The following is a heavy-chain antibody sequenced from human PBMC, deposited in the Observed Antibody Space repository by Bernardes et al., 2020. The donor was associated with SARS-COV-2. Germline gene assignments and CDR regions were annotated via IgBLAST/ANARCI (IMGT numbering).Heavy chain of an antibody. Sequence: SETLSLTCTVSGGSISSYYWSWIRQPPGKGLEWIGYIYYSGSTNYNPSLKSRVTISVDTSKNQFSLKLSSVTAADTAVYYCASDYYDSSGFYYGMDVWGQGTTVTVSS. V-gene: IGHV4-59*08. CDR3: ASDYYDSSGFYYGMDV. J-gene: IGHJ6*02. D-gene: IGHD3-22*01. CDR2: IYYSGST. CDR1: GGSISSYY.